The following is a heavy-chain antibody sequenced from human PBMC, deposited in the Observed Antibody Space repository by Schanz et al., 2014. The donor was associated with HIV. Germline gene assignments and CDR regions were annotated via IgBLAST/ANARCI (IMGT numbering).Heavy chain of an antibody. CDR2: ISSSSRTI. Sequence: EVQLVESGGGLVQPGGSLRLSCAASGFTFSSYSMNWVRQAPGKGLEWVSYISSSSRTIYYAASVKGRFTISRDDSKNTLYLQMSSLRADDTAMYYCARGLYGSSNYGMDLWGQGTTVTVSS. V-gene: IGHV3-48*01. J-gene: IGHJ6*02. CDR3: ARGLYGSSNYGMDL. CDR1: GFTFSSYS. D-gene: IGHD6-6*01.